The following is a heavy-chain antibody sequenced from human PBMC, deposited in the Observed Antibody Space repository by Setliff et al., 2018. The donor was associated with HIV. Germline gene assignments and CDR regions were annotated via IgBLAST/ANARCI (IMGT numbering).Heavy chain of an antibody. V-gene: IGHV3-48*01. J-gene: IGHJ4*02. CDR3: AKDYFYYDSSGYYYPGGYFDY. Sequence: GSLRLSCAASGFTFSSYSMNWVRQAPGKGLEWVSYITSSSTTIYYADSVKGRFTISRDNAKNSLYLQMNSLRAEDTAVYYCAKDYFYYDSSGYYYPGGYFDYWGQGTLVTVSS. D-gene: IGHD3-22*01. CDR2: ITSSSTTI. CDR1: GFTFSSYS.